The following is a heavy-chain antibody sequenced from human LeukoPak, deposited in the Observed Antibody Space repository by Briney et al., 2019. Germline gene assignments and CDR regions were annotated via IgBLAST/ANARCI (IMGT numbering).Heavy chain of an antibody. CDR3: ARDFGYGGNSDWFDP. CDR2: IIPIFGTA. D-gene: IGHD4-23*01. V-gene: IGHV1-69*13. CDR1: GYTFTSYY. J-gene: IGHJ5*02. Sequence: SVKVSCKASGYTFTSYYMHWVRQAPGQGLEWMGGIIPIFGTANYAQKFQGRVTITADESTSTAYMELSSLRSEDTAVYYCARDFGYGGNSDWFDPWGQGTLVTVSS.